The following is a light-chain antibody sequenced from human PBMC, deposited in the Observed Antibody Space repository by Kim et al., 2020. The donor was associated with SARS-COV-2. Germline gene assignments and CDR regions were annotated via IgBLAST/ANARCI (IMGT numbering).Light chain of an antibody. CDR2: DAS. Sequence: VSPGERATLSCRASQSVSGNLAWYQQKPGQAPRLLIYDASTRATDIPDRFSGSGSGTEFTLTISSLQSEDSAVYYCQQYINWPRTFGQGTKVDIK. CDR1: QSVSGN. V-gene: IGKV3-15*01. CDR3: QQYINWPRT. J-gene: IGKJ1*01.